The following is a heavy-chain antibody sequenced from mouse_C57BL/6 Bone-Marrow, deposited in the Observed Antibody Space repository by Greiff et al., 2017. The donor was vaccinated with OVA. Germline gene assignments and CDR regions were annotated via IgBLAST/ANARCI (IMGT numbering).Heavy chain of an antibody. Sequence: VQLQQSGAELARPGASVKMSCKASGYTFTSYTMHWVKQRPGQGLEWIGYINPSSGYTKYNQKFKDKATLTADKSSSTAYMQLSSLTSEDSAVYYCARGSSYDFDYWGQGTTLTVSS. CDR1: GYTFTSYT. D-gene: IGHD1-1*01. J-gene: IGHJ2*01. CDR3: ARGSSYDFDY. CDR2: INPSSGYT. V-gene: IGHV1-4*01.